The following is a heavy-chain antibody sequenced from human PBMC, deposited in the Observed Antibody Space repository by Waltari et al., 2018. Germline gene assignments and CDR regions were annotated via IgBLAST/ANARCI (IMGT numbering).Heavy chain of an antibody. J-gene: IGHJ3*02. Sequence: QVQLVESGGGVVQPGRSLRLSCAASGFTFSSYGMHWVRQAPGKGLGWVAVIWYDGSNKYYADSVKGRFTISRDNSKNTLYLQMNSLSAEDTAVYYCARGGQADAFDIWGQGTMVTVSS. CDR3: ARGGQADAFDI. D-gene: IGHD3-16*01. CDR2: IWYDGSNK. V-gene: IGHV3-33*01. CDR1: GFTFSSYG.